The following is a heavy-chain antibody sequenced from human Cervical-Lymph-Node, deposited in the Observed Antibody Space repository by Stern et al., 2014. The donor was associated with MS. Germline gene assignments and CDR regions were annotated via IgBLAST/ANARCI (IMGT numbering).Heavy chain of an antibody. CDR1: GFTFSRYG. D-gene: IGHD5-24*01. Sequence: VQLVEAGGGVVPPGRTLRLSCSASGFTFSRYGMHWVRPIPGKGMAWVSLISSDGTDEFYADSVKGRFTISRDNSKKTLYLQMNGLRAEDTAVYSCAKRRDGFNYLASWGQGTLVTVSS. CDR3: AKRRDGFNYLAS. J-gene: IGHJ5*01. V-gene: IGHV3-30*18. CDR2: ISSDGTDE.